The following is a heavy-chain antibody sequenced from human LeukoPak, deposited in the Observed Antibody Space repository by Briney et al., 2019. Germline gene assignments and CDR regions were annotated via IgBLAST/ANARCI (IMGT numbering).Heavy chain of an antibody. V-gene: IGHV1-69*06. CDR1: GGTLSSYA. Sequence: ASVKVSCKASGGTLSSYAISWVRQAPGQGLEWMGGIIPIFGTANYAQKFQGRVTITADKSTSTAYMELSSLRSENTAVYCCANTYYYDSSFDYWGQGTLVTVSS. D-gene: IGHD3-22*01. CDR3: ANTYYYDSSFDY. CDR2: IIPIFGTA. J-gene: IGHJ4*02.